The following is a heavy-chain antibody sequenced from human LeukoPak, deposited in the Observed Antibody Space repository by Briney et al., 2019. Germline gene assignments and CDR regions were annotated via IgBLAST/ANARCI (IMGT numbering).Heavy chain of an antibody. Sequence: SETLSLTCAVYGGSFSGYYWGWIRQPPGKGLEWIGEINHSGSTNYNPSLKSRVTISVDTSKNQFSLKLSSVTAADTAVYYCARVYRGYCSGGSCYSSLYYFDYWGQGTLVTVSS. V-gene: IGHV4-34*01. CDR1: GGSFSGYY. J-gene: IGHJ4*02. D-gene: IGHD2-15*01. CDR2: INHSGST. CDR3: ARVYRGYCSGGSCYSSLYYFDY.